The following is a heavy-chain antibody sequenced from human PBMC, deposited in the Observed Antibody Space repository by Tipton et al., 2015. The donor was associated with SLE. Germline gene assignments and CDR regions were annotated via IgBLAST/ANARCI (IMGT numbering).Heavy chain of an antibody. J-gene: IGHJ4*02. CDR1: ADSIRRSY. Sequence: LRLSCSVSADSIRRSYWSWIRQPPGKGLEWIGYIYYTGDTNYNPSLKSRVTISADTSKNQISLKLSSVTAADTAVYYCASYSWAGTRFDYWGQGTLVTVSS. CDR3: ASYSWAGTRFDY. D-gene: IGHD2-15*01. V-gene: IGHV4-59*01. CDR2: IYYTGDT.